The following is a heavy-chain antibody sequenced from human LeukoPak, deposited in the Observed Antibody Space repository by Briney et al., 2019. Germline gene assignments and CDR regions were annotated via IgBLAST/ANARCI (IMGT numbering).Heavy chain of an antibody. Sequence: KPSETLSLTCAVYGGSFSGYYWSWIRQPPGKGLEWIGEINHSGSTNYNPSLKSRVTISVDTSKNQFSLKLSSVTAADTAVYYCARSVGATEPPGFDPWGQGTLVTVSS. CDR1: GGSFSGYY. J-gene: IGHJ5*02. V-gene: IGHV4-34*01. D-gene: IGHD1-26*01. CDR3: ARSVGATEPPGFDP. CDR2: INHSGST.